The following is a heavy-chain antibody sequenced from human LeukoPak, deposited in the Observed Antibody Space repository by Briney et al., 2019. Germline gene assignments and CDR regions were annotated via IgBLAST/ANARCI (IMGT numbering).Heavy chain of an antibody. V-gene: IGHV4-4*07. J-gene: IGHJ4*02. CDR3: ARDRGDYEPVDY. CDR2: IYTSGST. CDR1: GGSVSSYY. D-gene: IGHD2-21*02. Sequence: SETLSLTCTVAGGSVSSYYWSWIRQPAGKGLEWIGRIYTSGSTNYNPSLKSRVTMSVDTSKNQFSLKLSSVTAADTAVYYCARDRGDYEPVDYWGQGTLVTVSS.